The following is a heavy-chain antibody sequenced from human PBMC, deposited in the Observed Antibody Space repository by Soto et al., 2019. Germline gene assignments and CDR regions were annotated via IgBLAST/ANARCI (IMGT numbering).Heavy chain of an antibody. V-gene: IGHV4-59*08. D-gene: IGHD3-3*01. CDR2: IYYSGST. CDR3: ARRYYDLWSGYYNRGWFDP. J-gene: IGHJ5*02. CDR1: GGSISSYY. Sequence: QVQLQESGPGLVKPSETLSLTCTVSGGSISSYYWSWIRQPPGKGLEWIGYIYYSGSTNYNPSLMSRVTISVDTSKNQFSLKLSSVTAADTAVYYCARRYYDLWSGYYNRGWFDPWGQGTLVTVSS.